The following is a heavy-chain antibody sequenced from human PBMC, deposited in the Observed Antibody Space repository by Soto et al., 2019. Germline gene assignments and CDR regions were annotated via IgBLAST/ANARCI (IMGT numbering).Heavy chain of an antibody. V-gene: IGHV1-18*01. J-gene: IGHJ6*03. Sequence: ASVKVSCKASGYTFTSYGISWARQAPGQGLEYMGWISAYNCNTNYAQKLQGRVTMTTDTSTSTAYMELSSLRSDDTAVYYCARDTGGAAGTLRWSPDYYYCKDVWGKGTTVTVSS. CDR2: ISAYNCNT. CDR1: GYTFTSYG. CDR3: ARDTGGAAGTLRWSPDYYYCKDV. D-gene: IGHD6-13*01.